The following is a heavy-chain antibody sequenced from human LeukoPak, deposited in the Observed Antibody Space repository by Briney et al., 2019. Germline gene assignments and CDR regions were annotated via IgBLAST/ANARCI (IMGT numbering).Heavy chain of an antibody. V-gene: IGHV3-48*04. D-gene: IGHD6-19*01. CDR1: GFTFSRYS. CDR3: ATVKQWLSRGYFDY. J-gene: IGHJ4*02. CDR2: IGSSGSTM. Sequence: GGSLRLSCAASGFTFSRYSMNWVRQAPGKGLEWISYIGSSGSTMYYADSVKGRFTISRDNAKNSLYLQMNSLRAEDTAVYYCATVKQWLSRGYFDYWGQGTLVTVSS.